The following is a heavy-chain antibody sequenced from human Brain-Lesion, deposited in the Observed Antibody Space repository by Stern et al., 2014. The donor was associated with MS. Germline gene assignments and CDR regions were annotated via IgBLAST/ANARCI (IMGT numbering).Heavy chain of an antibody. CDR2: MNPYSGNT. J-gene: IGHJ4*02. D-gene: IGHD2-2*01. CDR1: GYTFSSYD. Sequence: VQLLESGAEVKKPGASVKVSCKASGYTFSSYDITWVRQASGHGLEWMGGMNPYSGNTGYAQKFKGRVSMTSDPSISTVYMELTSLTSDDTAVYFCARAVRNQLLSEYWGQGTLVTVSS. V-gene: IGHV1-8*01. CDR3: ARAVRNQLLSEY.